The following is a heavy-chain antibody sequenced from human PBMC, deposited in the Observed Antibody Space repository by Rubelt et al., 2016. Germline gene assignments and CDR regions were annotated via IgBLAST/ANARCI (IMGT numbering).Heavy chain of an antibody. Sequence: QVQLQESGPGLVKPSQTLSLTCPVSGGSISSGGYYWSWIRQHPGKGLEWIGYIYYSGSTDSNPSLKSRVTISVDTSKNQFSLKLSAVTAADTAVYYCARDSGSRIFDYWGQGTLVTVSS. D-gene: IGHD2/OR15-2a*01. CDR2: IYYSGST. V-gene: IGHV4-31*03. CDR3: ARDSGSRIFDY. CDR1: GGSISSGGYY. J-gene: IGHJ4*02.